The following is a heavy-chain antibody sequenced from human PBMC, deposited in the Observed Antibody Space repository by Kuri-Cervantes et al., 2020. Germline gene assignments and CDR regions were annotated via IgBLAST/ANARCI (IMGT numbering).Heavy chain of an antibody. V-gene: IGHV1-2*04. J-gene: IGHJ6*02. CDR3: ARVGRAVAGGSDGYYYYGMDV. Sequence: ASVKVSCKASGYTFTGYYMHWVRQAPGQGLEWMGWINPNSGGTNYAQKFQGWATMTRDTSISTAYMELSRLRSDDTAVYYCARVGRAVAGGSDGYYYYGMDVWGQGTTVTVSS. D-gene: IGHD6-19*01. CDR1: GYTFTGYY. CDR2: INPNSGGT.